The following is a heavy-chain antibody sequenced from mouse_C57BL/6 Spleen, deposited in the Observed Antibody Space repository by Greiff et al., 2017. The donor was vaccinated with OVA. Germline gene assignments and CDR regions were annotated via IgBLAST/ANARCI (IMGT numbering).Heavy chain of an antibody. V-gene: IGHV3-6*01. CDR2: ISYDGSN. J-gene: IGHJ3*01. Sequence: ESGPGLVKPSQSLSLTCSVTGYSITSGYYWTWIRQFPGNKLEWMGYISYDGSNNYNPSLKNRISITRDTSKNQFFLKLNSVTTEDTATYYWASLYYGNYVTYCGHGTLVTVST. CDR3: ASLYYGNYVTY. D-gene: IGHD2-1*01. CDR1: GYSITSGYY.